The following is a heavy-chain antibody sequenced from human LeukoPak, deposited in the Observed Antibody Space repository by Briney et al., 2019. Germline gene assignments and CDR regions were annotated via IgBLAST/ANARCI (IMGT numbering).Heavy chain of an antibody. D-gene: IGHD3-22*01. Sequence: ASVKVSCKVSGYTFTDYYMHWVQQAPGKGLEWMGLVDPEDGDTIYAEKFQGRVTITADTSTDTAYMELSSLRSEDTAVYYCATSSQKDYYDSSGYSSYYMDVWGKGTTVTVSS. V-gene: IGHV1-69-2*01. CDR2: VDPEDGDT. CDR3: ATSSQKDYYDSSGYSSYYMDV. CDR1: GYTFTDYY. J-gene: IGHJ6*03.